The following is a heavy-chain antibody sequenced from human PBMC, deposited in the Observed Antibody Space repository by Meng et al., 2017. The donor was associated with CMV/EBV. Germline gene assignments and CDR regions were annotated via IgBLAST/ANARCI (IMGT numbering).Heavy chain of an antibody. V-gene: IGHV4-59*01. CDR3: ARAATSIYYDFWSGYYISPFLSHYYYGMDV. Sequence: GSLRLSCTVSGGSISSYYWSWIRQPPGKGLEWIGYIYYSGSTNYNPSLKSRVTISVDTSKNQFSLKLSSVTAADTAVYYCARAATSIYYDFWSGYYISPFLSHYYYGMDVWGQGTTVTVSS. D-gene: IGHD3-3*01. CDR1: GGSISSYY. J-gene: IGHJ6*02. CDR2: IYYSGST.